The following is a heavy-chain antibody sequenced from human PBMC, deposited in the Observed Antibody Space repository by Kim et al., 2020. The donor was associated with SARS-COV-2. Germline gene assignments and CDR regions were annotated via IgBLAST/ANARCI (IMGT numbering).Heavy chain of an antibody. Sequence: GGSLRLSCAASGFTFSNAWMSWVRQAPGKGLEWVGRIKSKTDGGTTDYAAPGKGRFTISRDDSKNTLYLQMNSLKTEDTAVYYCTTDPGGNSGPHYYYYGMDVWGQGTTVTVSS. CDR3: TTDPGGNSGPHYYYYGMDV. V-gene: IGHV3-15*01. D-gene: IGHD2-21*02. CDR2: IKSKTDGGTT. CDR1: GFTFSNAW. J-gene: IGHJ6*02.